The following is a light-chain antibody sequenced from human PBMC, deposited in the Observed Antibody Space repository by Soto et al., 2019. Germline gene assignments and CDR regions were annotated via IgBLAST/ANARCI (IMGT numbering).Light chain of an antibody. CDR3: QQYNSYPLT. J-gene: IGKJ4*01. CDR1: QSISSW. Sequence: VQMPQSHYTLSASLGDRFTITCVAIQSISSWLAWYQQKPGKAPKLLIYDASSLESGVPSRFSGSGSGTEFTLTISSLQPDDFATYYCQQYNSYPLTFGGGTKVDI. V-gene: IGKV1-5*01. CDR2: DAS.